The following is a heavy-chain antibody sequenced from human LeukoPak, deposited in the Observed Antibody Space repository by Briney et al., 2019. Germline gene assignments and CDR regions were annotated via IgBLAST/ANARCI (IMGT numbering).Heavy chain of an antibody. Sequence: GGSLRLSCAASGFTFSNAWMSWVGQAPGKGLEWVGGIKSKTDGGATDYAAPVKGRFTISRDDSKNTPYLQVNSMKTEDTAVYYCTTADYCSSTSCYTPADYWGQGTLVTVSS. CDR1: GFTFSNAW. CDR3: TTADYCSSTSCYTPADY. D-gene: IGHD2-2*02. J-gene: IGHJ4*02. CDR2: IKSKTDGGAT. V-gene: IGHV3-15*01.